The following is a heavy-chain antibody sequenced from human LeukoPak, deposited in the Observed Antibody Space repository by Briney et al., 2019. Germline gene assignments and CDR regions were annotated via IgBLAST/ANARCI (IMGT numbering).Heavy chain of an antibody. CDR1: GGSISSYY. J-gene: IGHJ4*02. CDR3: AREGVEYSDYDSSGLYYFDY. V-gene: IGHV4-59*01. D-gene: IGHD3-22*01. Sequence: SETLSLTCPVSGGSISSYYWSWIRQPPGKGLEWIGYIYYSGSTNYNPSFKSRVTISVDASKNQFSLKLSSVTAADTAVYYCAREGVEYSDYDSSGLYYFDYWGQGTLVTVSS. CDR2: IYYSGST.